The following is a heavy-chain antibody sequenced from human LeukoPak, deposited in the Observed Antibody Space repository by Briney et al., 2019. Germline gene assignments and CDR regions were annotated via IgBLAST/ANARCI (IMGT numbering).Heavy chain of an antibody. CDR1: GGSISSGSYY. J-gene: IGHJ4*02. CDR2: IYTSGST. CDR3: ARRVDEARNLYNIVLVVANYYFDY. V-gene: IGHV4-61*02. D-gene: IGHD2-15*01. Sequence: SETLSLTCTVSGGSISSGSYYWSWIRQPAGKGLEWIGRIYTSGSTNYNPSLKSRVTISVDTSKNQFSLKLSSVTAADTAMYYCARRVDEARNLYNIVLVVANYYFDYWGQGTLVTVSS.